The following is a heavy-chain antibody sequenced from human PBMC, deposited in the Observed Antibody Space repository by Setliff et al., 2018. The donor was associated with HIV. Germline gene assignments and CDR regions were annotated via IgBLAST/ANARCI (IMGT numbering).Heavy chain of an antibody. Sequence: PSETLSLTCTVSGGSISGHYWSWIRRPPGRGLEWIGYIYSSGSTNFNPPLQSRVTISVDTSKNHFSLKLSSVTAADTAVYYCARHSGVASPNWFDPWGQGTLVTVSS. CDR3: ARHSGVASPNWFDP. V-gene: IGHV4-4*09. D-gene: IGHD3-10*01. CDR2: IYSSGST. J-gene: IGHJ5*02. CDR1: GGSISGHY.